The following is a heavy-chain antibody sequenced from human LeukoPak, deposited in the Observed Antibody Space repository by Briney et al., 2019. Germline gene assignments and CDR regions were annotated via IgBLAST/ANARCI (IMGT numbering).Heavy chain of an antibody. CDR1: GYSFTNYW. V-gene: IGHV5-51*01. CDR2: IYPGDSDA. Sequence: GESLKISCKGSGYSFTNYWIGWVRQMPGKGLKWMGIIYPGDSDARYSPSFQGLVTISADKSINTAYLQWSSLKASDTAIYYCARHGTTDNSLFIDYWGQGTLVTVSS. CDR3: ARHGTTDNSLFIDY. J-gene: IGHJ4*02. D-gene: IGHD1-14*01.